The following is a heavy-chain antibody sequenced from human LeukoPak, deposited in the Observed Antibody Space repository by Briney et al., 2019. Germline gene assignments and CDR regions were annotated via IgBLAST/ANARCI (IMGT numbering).Heavy chain of an antibody. CDR1: GFTFSNYW. V-gene: IGHV3-74*01. Sequence: GSLILSCAASGFTFSNYWMHWVRQAPGKGLVWVSRINSDGINTSYADSVKGRFTISRDNAKNTLNLQMNSLRAEDTAVYYCARDLGQYYDTSDNWFDPWGQGTLVTVSS. J-gene: IGHJ5*02. CDR3: ARDLGQYYDTSDNWFDP. D-gene: IGHD3-22*01. CDR2: INSDGINT.